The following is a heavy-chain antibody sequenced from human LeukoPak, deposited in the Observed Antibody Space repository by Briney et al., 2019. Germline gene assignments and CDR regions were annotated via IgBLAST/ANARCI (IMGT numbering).Heavy chain of an antibody. J-gene: IGHJ5*02. D-gene: IGHD6-13*01. V-gene: IGHV1-69*05. CDR3: ARDLRDSSSWVWFDP. CDR2: IIPIFGTA. Sequence: ASVKVSCKASGGTFSSYAISWVRQAPGQGLEWMGRIIPIFGTANYAQKFQGRVTITTDESTSTACMELSSLRSEDTAVYYCARDLRDSSSWVWFDPWGQGTLVTVSS. CDR1: GGTFSSYA.